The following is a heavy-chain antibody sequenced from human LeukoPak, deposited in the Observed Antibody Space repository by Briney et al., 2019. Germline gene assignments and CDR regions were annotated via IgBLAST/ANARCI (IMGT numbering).Heavy chain of an antibody. V-gene: IGHV4-34*01. CDR3: ATRLSNSGSAFRH. J-gene: IGHJ1*01. D-gene: IGHD2/OR15-2a*01. CDR1: GGSFSGHY. Sequence: SETLSLTCAVYGGSFSGHYWSWIRQPPGKGLEWIGEINHSGSTNYNPTLKSRVTISVDTSKNQFSLKLSSVTAADTVVYYCATRLSNSGSAFRHWGQGTLVTVSS. CDR2: INHSGST.